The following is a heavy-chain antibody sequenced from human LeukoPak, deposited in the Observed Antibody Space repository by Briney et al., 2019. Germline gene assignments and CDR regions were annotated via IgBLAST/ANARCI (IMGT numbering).Heavy chain of an antibody. CDR1: GFSLCSSGMG. CDR2: IYWNDDK. J-gene: IGHJ4*02. Sequence: SGPTAVKPTQTLTLTCTLSGFSLCSSGMGVGWIRQPPGKALEWLGLIYWNDDKRYSPFLKSRLTITKDTSKNQVVLTMTNMDPVDTATYYCAHSGGSWYPFDYWGQGTLVTVSS. CDR3: AHSGGSWYPFDY. D-gene: IGHD6-13*01. V-gene: IGHV2-5*01.